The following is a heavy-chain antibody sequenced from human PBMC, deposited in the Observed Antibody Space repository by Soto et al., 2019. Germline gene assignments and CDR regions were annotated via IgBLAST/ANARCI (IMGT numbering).Heavy chain of an antibody. CDR2: INSGGNT. J-gene: IGHJ4*02. D-gene: IGHD2-8*01. CDR3: ARKHGDYIDY. Sequence: GGSLRLSCAASGFGVSNNYMSWVRQAPGKGLEWVSAINSGGNTYYADSVKGRFTISRDNSKNTLYLQMNSLRAEDTAVYYCARKHGDYIDYWGQGTLVTVSS. CDR1: GFGVSNNY. V-gene: IGHV3-66*01.